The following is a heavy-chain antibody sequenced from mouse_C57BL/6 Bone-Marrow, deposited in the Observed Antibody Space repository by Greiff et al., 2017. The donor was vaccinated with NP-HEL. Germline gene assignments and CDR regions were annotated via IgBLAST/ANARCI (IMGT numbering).Heavy chain of an antibody. J-gene: IGHJ2*01. CDR1: GFTFSDYG. Sequence: EVKLVESGGGLVKPGGSLKPSCAASGFTFSDYGMHWVRQAPEKGLEWVAYISSGSSTIYYADTVKGRFTISRDNAKNTLFLQMTSLRSEDTAMYYCARPRTGAFDYWGQGTTLTVSS. CDR3: ARPRTGAFDY. D-gene: IGHD4-1*01. CDR2: ISSGSSTI. V-gene: IGHV5-17*01.